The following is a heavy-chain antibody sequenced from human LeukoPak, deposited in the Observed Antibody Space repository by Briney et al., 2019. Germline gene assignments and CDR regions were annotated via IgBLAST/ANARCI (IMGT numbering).Heavy chain of an antibody. D-gene: IGHD6-13*01. CDR2: IYYSGST. CDR3: ARHNGVGYSSYGMDV. Sequence: SETLSLTCTVSGGSISSSNYYWGWIRQPPGKGLEWIGSIYYSGSTYYNPSLKSRVTISVDTSKNQFSLNLSSVTAADTAVYYCARHNGVGYSSYGMDVWGQGTTVTVSS. V-gene: IGHV4-39*01. J-gene: IGHJ6*02. CDR1: GGSISSSNYY.